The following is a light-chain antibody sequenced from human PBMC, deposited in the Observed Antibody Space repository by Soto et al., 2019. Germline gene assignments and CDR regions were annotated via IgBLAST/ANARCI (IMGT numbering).Light chain of an antibody. CDR1: QGISSW. J-gene: IGKJ2*01. CDR2: GAS. CDR3: QQYNSYSYT. Sequence: DIQMTQSPSSLSASVGDRVTITCRASQGISSWLAWYQQKPAQAPKSLIYGASSLQSGVPSRFSGSGSGTDFTLTISSLQPEDCASYYCQQYNSYSYTFGQGTKLEIK. V-gene: IGKV1D-16*01.